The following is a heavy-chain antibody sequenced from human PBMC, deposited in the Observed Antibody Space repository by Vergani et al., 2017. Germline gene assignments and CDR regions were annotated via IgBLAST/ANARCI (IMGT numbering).Heavy chain of an antibody. J-gene: IGHJ3*02. CDR2: ISSSSSYI. D-gene: IGHD2-2*01. Sequence: EVQLVESGGGLVKPGGSLSLSCAASGFTFSSYSMNWVRQAPGKGLEWVSSISSSSSYIYYADSVKGRFTISRDNAKNSLYLQMNSLRAEDTAVYYCARDASYQSVDAFDIWGQGTMVTVSS. CDR3: ARDASYQSVDAFDI. V-gene: IGHV3-21*01. CDR1: GFTFSSYS.